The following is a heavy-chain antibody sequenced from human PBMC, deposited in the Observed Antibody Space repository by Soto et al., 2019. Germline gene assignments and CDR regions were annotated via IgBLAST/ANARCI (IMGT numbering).Heavy chain of an antibody. CDR2: IWYDGSNK. Sequence: QVQLVESGGGVVQPGRSLRLSCAASGFTFSSYGMHWVRQAPGKGLEWVAVIWYDGSNKYYADSVKGRFTISRDNSKNTLYLQMNSLRAEDTAVYYCARDMATVTYYFDYWGQGTLVTVSS. J-gene: IGHJ4*02. CDR1: GFTFSSYG. D-gene: IGHD4-17*01. V-gene: IGHV3-33*01. CDR3: ARDMATVTYYFDY.